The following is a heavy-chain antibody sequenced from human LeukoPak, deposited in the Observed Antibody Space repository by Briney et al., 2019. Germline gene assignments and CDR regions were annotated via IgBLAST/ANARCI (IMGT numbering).Heavy chain of an antibody. V-gene: IGHV3-73*01. CDR2: IRSKANSYAT. D-gene: IGHD4-17*01. CDR1: GFTFSGSA. Sequence: GGSLRLSCAASGFTFSGSAMHWVRQASGKGLEWVGRIRSKANSYATAYAASVKGRFTISRDDSKNTAYLQMNSLKTEDTAVYYCTRHSGYGDYIYYYYGMDVWGQGTTVTVSS. CDR3: TRHSGYGDYIYYYYGMDV. J-gene: IGHJ6*02.